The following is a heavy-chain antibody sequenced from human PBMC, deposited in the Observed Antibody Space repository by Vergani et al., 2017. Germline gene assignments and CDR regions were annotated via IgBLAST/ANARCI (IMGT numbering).Heavy chain of an antibody. V-gene: IGHV1-46*03. CDR3: ARGEYGILAGYRY. CDR1: GYTFSNYY. CDR2: INPSGGHT. Sequence: QVQVVQSGAAVKKSGASVKVSCKTSGYTFSNYYMHWVRQAPGQGLEWMGIINPSGGHTNYAQKFQGRVTMTRDTSTSTVYMELGSLRSEDRAIYYCARGEYGILAGYRYWGQGTLVTVAA. D-gene: IGHD3-9*01. J-gene: IGHJ4*02.